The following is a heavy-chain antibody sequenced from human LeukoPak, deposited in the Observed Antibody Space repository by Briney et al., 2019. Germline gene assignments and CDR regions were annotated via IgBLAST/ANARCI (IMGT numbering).Heavy chain of an antibody. CDR2: IYYSGST. J-gene: IGHJ5*02. CDR1: GGSISSYY. CDR3: ARASYGSSWYGGGDWFDP. Sequence: SETLSLTCTVSGGSISSYYWSWIRQPPGKGLEWIGYIYYSGSTNYNPSLKSRVTISVDTSKNQFSLKLSSVTAADTAVYCCARASYGSSWYGGGDWFDPWGQGTLVTVSS. V-gene: IGHV4-59*01. D-gene: IGHD6-13*01.